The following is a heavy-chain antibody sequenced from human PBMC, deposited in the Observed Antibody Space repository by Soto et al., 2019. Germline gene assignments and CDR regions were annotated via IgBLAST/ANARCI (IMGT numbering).Heavy chain of an antibody. CDR2: INPSGGST. V-gene: IGHV1-46*01. D-gene: IGHD2-15*01. CDR3: ARDLGYFCSGGSRFLTHFHY. Sequence: ASVKVSCKASGYTFTSYYMHWVRQAPGQGLEWMGIINPSGGSTSYAQKFQGRVTMTRDTSTSTVYMELSSLRSEDTAVYYCARDLGYFCSGGSRFLTHFHYWGQGTLVSGSS. J-gene: IGHJ4*02. CDR1: GYTFTSYY.